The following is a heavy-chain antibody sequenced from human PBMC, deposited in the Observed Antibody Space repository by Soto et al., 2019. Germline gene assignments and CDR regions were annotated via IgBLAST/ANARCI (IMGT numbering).Heavy chain of an antibody. CDR3: ARHADLYYFDY. CDR2: ISYSGRT. V-gene: IGHV4-39*01. J-gene: IGHJ4*02. Sequence: QLQLQESGPGLVKPSETLSLTCTVSGGSISSNNYFWGWIRQPPGKALEWIGGISYSGRTYYTPSLKSRVTISVATSKNQFSRKLSSVTAADTAVDYCARHADLYYFDYWGQGTLVTVSS. CDR1: GGSISSNNYF.